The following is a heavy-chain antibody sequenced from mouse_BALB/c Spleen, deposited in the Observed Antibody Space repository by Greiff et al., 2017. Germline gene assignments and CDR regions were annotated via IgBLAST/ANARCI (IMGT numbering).Heavy chain of an antibody. Sequence: VQLVESGPGLVAPSQSLSITCTVSGFSLTGYGVNWVRQPPGKGLEWLGMIWGDGSTDYNSALKSRLSISKDNSKSQVFLKMNSLQTDDTARYYCASYYYGSSPYWYFDVWGAGTTVTVSS. CDR1: GFSLTGYG. CDR3: ASYYYGSSPYWYFDV. J-gene: IGHJ1*01. CDR2: IWGDGST. V-gene: IGHV2-6-7*01. D-gene: IGHD1-1*01.